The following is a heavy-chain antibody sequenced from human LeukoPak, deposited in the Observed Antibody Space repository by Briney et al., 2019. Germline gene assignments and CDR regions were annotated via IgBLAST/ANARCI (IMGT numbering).Heavy chain of an antibody. D-gene: IGHD1-26*01. CDR3: ARVEGSGSYDY. CDR1: GYTFTGYY. CDR2: INPNSGGT. Sequence: ASVKVSCKASGYTFTGYYVHWVRQAPGQGLEWMGRINPNSGGTNYAQKFQDRVTMTRDTSISTAYMELSRLRSDDTAVYYCARVEGSGSYDYWGQGTLVTVSS. V-gene: IGHV1-2*06. J-gene: IGHJ4*02.